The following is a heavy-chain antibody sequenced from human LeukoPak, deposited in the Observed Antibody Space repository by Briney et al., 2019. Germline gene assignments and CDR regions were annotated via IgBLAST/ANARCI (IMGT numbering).Heavy chain of an antibody. D-gene: IGHD3-22*01. J-gene: IGHJ4*02. CDR1: GFTFSSYG. Sequence: GGSLRLSCAASGFTFSSYGMHWVRQAPGKGLEWVAFIRYDGSNKYYADSVKGRFTISRDNSKNTLYLQMNSLRAEDTAVYYCANSRARSYYYDSSGYNDYWGQGTLVTVSS. CDR2: IRYDGSNK. CDR3: ANSRARSYYYDSSGYNDY. V-gene: IGHV3-30*02.